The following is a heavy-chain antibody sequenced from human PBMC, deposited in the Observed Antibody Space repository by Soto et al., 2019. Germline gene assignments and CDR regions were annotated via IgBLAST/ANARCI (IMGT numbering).Heavy chain of an antibody. CDR1: GFTFSTYS. Sequence: EVQLVESGGGLVQPGGSLRLSCAASGFTFSTYSLNWVRQAPGKGLEWVSYISSSSVTINYADSVKGRFTISRDNAKNSLYLQMNSLRDEDTAVYYCARDPLGCNGGGCYSGYYGMDVWGRGTTVTVSS. V-gene: IGHV3-48*02. J-gene: IGHJ6*02. D-gene: IGHD2-15*01. CDR3: ARDPLGCNGGGCYSGYYGMDV. CDR2: ISSSSVTI.